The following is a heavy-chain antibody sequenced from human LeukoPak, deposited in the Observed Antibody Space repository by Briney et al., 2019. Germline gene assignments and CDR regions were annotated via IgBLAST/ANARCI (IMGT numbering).Heavy chain of an antibody. CDR3: ARDSGIGGTGNEFDY. Sequence: PGGSLRLSCEASGFSFSNFEMNWVRQPPGKGLEWVAYISEVATTVYYADSVRGRFTISRDDAKNSLYLQMSSLRAEDTAVYYCARDSGIGGTGNEFDYWGQGTLVTVSS. CDR2: ISEVATTV. J-gene: IGHJ4*02. CDR1: GFSFSNFE. D-gene: IGHD6-19*01. V-gene: IGHV3-48*03.